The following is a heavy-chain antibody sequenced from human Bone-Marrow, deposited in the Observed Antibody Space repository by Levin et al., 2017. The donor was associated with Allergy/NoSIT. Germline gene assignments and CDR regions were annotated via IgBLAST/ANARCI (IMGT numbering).Heavy chain of an antibody. V-gene: IGHV3-48*01. Sequence: LSLTCAASGFTFSSYSMNWVRQAPGKGLEWVSYISSSSSTIYYADSVKGRFTISRDNAKNSLYLQMNSLRAEDTAVYYCARDNVVIYDFWSGCNWFDPWGQGTLVTVSS. CDR3: ARDNVVIYDFWSGCNWFDP. CDR1: GFTFSSYS. J-gene: IGHJ5*02. D-gene: IGHD3-3*01. CDR2: ISSSSSTI.